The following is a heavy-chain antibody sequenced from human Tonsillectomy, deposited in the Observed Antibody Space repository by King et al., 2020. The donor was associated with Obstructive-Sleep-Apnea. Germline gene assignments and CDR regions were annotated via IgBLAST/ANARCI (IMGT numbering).Heavy chain of an antibody. CDR1: GGSISSDY. V-gene: IGHV4-59*08. CDR3: ARHGYYFDSSGWD. CDR2: IYYSGST. J-gene: IGHJ4*02. Sequence: QLQESGPGLVKPSETLSLTCTVSGGSISSDYWSGILQPPGKGLEWIGYIYYSGSTNYNPSLKSRVTISVDTSKNPFSLKLTSVTAADTAVYYCARHGYYFDSSGWDWGQGTLVTVSS. D-gene: IGHD3-22*01.